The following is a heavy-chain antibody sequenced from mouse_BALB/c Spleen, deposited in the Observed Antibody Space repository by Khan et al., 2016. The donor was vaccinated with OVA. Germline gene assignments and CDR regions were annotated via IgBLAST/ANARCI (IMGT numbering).Heavy chain of an antibody. D-gene: IGHD2-1*01. CDR2: IYPGNSDT. V-gene: IGHV1-5*01. CDR3: TRNGYGNYESWDY. J-gene: IGHJ2*01. Sequence: VQLQQSGTVLARPGASVKMSCKASGYTFTCYWMHWVKQRPGQGLEWIGAIYPGNSDTNYNQKFKGKANLTAVTSTSTAYMELNSLTTEDSAVYYCTRNGYGNYESWDYWGQGTTLTVSS. CDR1: GYTFTCYW.